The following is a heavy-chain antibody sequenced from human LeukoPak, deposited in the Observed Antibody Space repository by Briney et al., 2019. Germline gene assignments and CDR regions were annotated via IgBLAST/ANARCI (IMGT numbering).Heavy chain of an antibody. CDR3: ARGGGAVAGSYWYFDF. D-gene: IGHD6-19*01. CDR1: GDSVSSNSAA. CDR2: TYYRSKWYN. V-gene: IGHV6-1*01. J-gene: IGHJ2*01. Sequence: SQTLSLTCAISGDSVSSNSAAWNWIRQSPSRGLEWLGRTYYRSKWYNDYAVSVKGRITINPDTSKNQFSLQLNSVTPEDTAVYYCARGGGAVAGSYWYFDFWGRGTLVTVSS.